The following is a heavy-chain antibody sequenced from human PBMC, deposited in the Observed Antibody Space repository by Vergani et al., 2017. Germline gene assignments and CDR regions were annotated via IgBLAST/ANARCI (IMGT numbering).Heavy chain of an antibody. J-gene: IGHJ6*03. CDR3: AKDGRYCSGGSCLKGYMDV. Sequence: QVQLVESGGGVVQPGRSLRLSCAASGFTFSSYGMHWVRQAPGKGLEWVAVISYDGSNKYYADSVKGRFTISRDNSKNTLYLQMNSLRAEHTAVYYCAKDGRYCSGGSCLKGYMDVWGKGTTVTVSS. V-gene: IGHV3-30*18. CDR1: GFTFSSYG. D-gene: IGHD2-15*01. CDR2: ISYDGSNK.